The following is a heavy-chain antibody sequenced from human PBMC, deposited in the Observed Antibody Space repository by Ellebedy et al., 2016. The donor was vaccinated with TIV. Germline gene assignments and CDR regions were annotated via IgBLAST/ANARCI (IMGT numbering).Heavy chain of an antibody. D-gene: IGHD7-27*01. J-gene: IGHJ6*02. V-gene: IGHV4-34*01. CDR2: INHSGST. CDR1: GGSFSGYY. Sequence: SETLSLXXAVYGGSFSGYYWSWIRQSPGKGLEWIGEINHSGSTNYNPSLKSRVTISVDRSNNQFSLKLISVTAADTAVYYCARVSSLTPMGNYFYGVDVWGQGTTVTVSS. CDR3: ARVSSLTPMGNYFYGVDV.